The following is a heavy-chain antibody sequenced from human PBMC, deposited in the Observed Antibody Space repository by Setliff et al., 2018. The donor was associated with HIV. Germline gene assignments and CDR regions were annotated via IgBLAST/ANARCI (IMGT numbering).Heavy chain of an antibody. V-gene: IGHV4-39*01. J-gene: IGHJ1*01. D-gene: IGHD2-8*01. CDR1: GGSISSSSYY. CDR3: ATVLMVYAIGGRYFQH. CDR2: IYYSGST. Sequence: SETLSLTCTVSGGSISSSSYYWGWIRQPPGKGLEWIGSIYYSGSTYYNPSLESRVTISVDTSKNQFSLKLSSVTAADTAVYYCATVLMVYAIGGRYFQHWGQGTLVTVSS.